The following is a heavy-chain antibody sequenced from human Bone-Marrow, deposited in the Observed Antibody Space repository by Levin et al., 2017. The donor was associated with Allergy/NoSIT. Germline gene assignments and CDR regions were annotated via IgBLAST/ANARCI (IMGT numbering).Heavy chain of an antibody. D-gene: IGHD5-12*01. V-gene: IGHV1-46*01. CDR3: ATWAGYNGREYSLTDWLPTFDH. Sequence: ASVKVSCKASGYTFTNKYMHWVRQAPGQGLEWMGVIKPSDGITLYTQTFQDRVTLTRDTSTSTVYMELSSLTSEDTAVYYCATWAGYNGREYSLTDWLPTFDHWGQGTLVTVSS. CDR1: GYTFTNKY. CDR2: IKPSDGIT. J-gene: IGHJ4*02.